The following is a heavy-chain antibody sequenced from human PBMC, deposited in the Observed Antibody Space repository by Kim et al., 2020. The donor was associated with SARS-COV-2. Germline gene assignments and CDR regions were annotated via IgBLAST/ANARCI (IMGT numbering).Heavy chain of an antibody. CDR2: ISWNSGSI. CDR1: GFTFDDYA. Sequence: GGSLRLSCAASGFTFDDYAMHWVRQAPGKGLEWVSGISWNSGSIGYADSVKGRFTISRDNAKNSLYLQMNSLRAEDTALYYCAKDMASVLWLQLWLRGSWWAFEIWRQGAMVTV. V-gene: IGHV3-9*01. J-gene: IGHJ3*02. D-gene: IGHD5-18*01. CDR3: AKDMASVLWLQLWLRGSWWAFEI.